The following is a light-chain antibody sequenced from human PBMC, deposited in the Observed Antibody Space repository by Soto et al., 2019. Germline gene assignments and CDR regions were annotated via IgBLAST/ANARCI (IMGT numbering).Light chain of an antibody. V-gene: IGKV3-20*01. CDR2: SAS. CDR1: QSVASSY. CDR3: HHFGSLPET. J-gene: IGKJ1*01. Sequence: EIVLTQSPGTLSLSPGERVTVSCRASQSVASSYLAWYQQKPGRAPRLLFYSASSRATGIPDRFSGSGSGTDFTLTISRLEPEDFAVYYCHHFGSLPETFGQGTNVE.